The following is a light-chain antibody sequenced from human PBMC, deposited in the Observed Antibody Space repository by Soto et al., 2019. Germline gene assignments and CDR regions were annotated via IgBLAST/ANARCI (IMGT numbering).Light chain of an antibody. CDR1: QSVSSN. J-gene: IGKJ1*01. CDR3: QQYNSYSRM. CDR2: GAS. Sequence: EIVMTQSPATLAVSPGERATLSCRASQSVSSNLAWYQQKPGQAPRLLIYGASTRATGIPARFSGSGSGTEFTLTISSLQPDDFATYYCQQYNSYSRMFGQGTKVDIK. V-gene: IGKV3-15*01.